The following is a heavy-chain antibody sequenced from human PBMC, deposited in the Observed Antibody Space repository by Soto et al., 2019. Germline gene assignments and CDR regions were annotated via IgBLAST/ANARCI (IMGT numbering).Heavy chain of an antibody. CDR2: ISGSGGST. V-gene: IGHV3-23*01. CDR1: GFTFSSYA. J-gene: IGHJ4*02. D-gene: IGHD3-16*02. Sequence: GGSLRLSCAASGFTFSSYAMSWVRQAPGKGLEWVSAISGSGGSTYYADSVKGRFTISRDNSKNTLYLQMNSLRAEDTAVYYCAKVITFGGVIAPFDYWGQGTLVTVSS. CDR3: AKVITFGGVIAPFDY.